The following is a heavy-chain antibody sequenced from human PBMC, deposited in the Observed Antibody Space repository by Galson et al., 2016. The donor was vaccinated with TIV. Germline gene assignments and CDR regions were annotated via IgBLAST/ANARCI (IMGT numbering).Heavy chain of an antibody. D-gene: IGHD5/OR15-5a*01. CDR2: IDPSDSYI. CDR3: ARGVSTGSGWLDP. J-gene: IGHJ5*02. Sequence: GAEVKKPGESLRISCKGSGYSFTNSWINWVRQMPGKGLEWMGRIDPSDSYINYSPSFEGHVTISADRFITTAYLHWSSLRASDTAIYYCARGVSTGSGWLDPWGQGTLVTVSS. CDR1: GYSFTNSW. V-gene: IGHV5-10-1*01.